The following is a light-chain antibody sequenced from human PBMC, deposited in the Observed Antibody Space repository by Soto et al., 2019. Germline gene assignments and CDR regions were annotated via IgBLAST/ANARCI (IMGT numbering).Light chain of an antibody. CDR3: SSYTSSNFWV. V-gene: IGLV2-14*01. Sequence: QSALTQPASVSGSPGQSITISCTGTSSDVGGYNYVSWYQQHPGEAPKLMIYEVSNRPSGISNRFSGSKSGNTASLTISGLQAEDEADYYCSSYTSSNFWVFGEGTKLTVL. CDR2: EVS. CDR1: SSDVGGYNY. J-gene: IGLJ3*02.